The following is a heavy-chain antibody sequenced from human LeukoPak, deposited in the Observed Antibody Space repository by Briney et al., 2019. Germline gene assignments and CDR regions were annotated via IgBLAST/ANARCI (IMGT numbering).Heavy chain of an antibody. CDR3: AKAGRESLRYFDWLWDY. CDR2: ISYDGTYK. J-gene: IGHJ4*02. CDR1: GFTFSNYG. V-gene: IGHV3-30*18. Sequence: GRSLRLSCAASGFTFSNYGMHWVRQAPGKGLEWVAVISYDGTYKYYADSVKGRFTISRDNSKNTLYLQMNSLRAEDTAVYYCAKAGRESLRYFDWLWDYWGQGTLVTVSS. D-gene: IGHD3-9*01.